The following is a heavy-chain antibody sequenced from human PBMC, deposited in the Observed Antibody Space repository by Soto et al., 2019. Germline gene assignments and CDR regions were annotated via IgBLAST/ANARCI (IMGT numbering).Heavy chain of an antibody. CDR1: GFTFSSYS. CDR2: ISSSSSYI. J-gene: IGHJ4*02. D-gene: IGHD2-2*03. V-gene: IGHV3-21*01. Sequence: EVQLVESGGGLVKPGGSLRLSCAASGFTFSSYSMNWVRQAPGKGLEWVSSISSSSSYIYYADSVKGRFTTSRDNAKNSLYLQMNSLRAEDTAVYYCASGYCSSTSCYRDYWGQGTLVTVSS. CDR3: ASGYCSSTSCYRDY.